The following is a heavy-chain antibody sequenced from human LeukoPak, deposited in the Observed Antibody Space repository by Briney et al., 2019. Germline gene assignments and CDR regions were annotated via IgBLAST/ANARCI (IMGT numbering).Heavy chain of an antibody. V-gene: IGHV4-59*01. CDR3: ASSNPRYNWFDP. CDR2: IYYSGST. J-gene: IGHJ5*02. CDR1: GGSISSYY. D-gene: IGHD1-14*01. Sequence: SETLSLTCTGSGGSISSYYWSWIRQPPGKGLEWIGYIYYSGSTNYNPSLKSRVHLSVDTSKNQFSLKLSSVTAADTAVYYCASSNPRYNWFDPWGQGTLVTVSS.